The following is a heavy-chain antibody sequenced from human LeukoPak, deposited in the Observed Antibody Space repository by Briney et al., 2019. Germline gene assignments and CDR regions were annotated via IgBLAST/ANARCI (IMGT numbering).Heavy chain of an antibody. CDR2: IFHTGTT. D-gene: IGHD1-26*01. V-gene: IGHV4-38-2*02. J-gene: IGHJ5*02. Sequence: SETLSLTCTVSGDSISRAYYWGWIRQPPRKGLEWIASIFHTGTTYYNPSLKSRVTMSLDASKNQFSLELNSVTPADTAVYYCARGGNYWPQWWFDPWGRGTLVSVSS. CDR1: GDSISRAYY. CDR3: ARGGNYWPQWWFDP.